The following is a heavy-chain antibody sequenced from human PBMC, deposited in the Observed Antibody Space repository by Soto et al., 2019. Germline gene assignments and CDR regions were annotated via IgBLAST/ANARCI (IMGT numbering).Heavy chain of an antibody. CDR1: GFTFSSYA. V-gene: IGHV3-23*01. CDR2: ISGSGGST. CDR3: AKDLLPGRVRGALFDY. D-gene: IGHD3-10*01. J-gene: IGHJ4*02. Sequence: GGSLRLSCAASGFTFSSYAMSWVRQAPGKGLEWVSAISGSGGSTYYADSVKGRFTISRDNSKNTLYLQMNSLRAEDTAVYYCAKDLLPGRVRGALFDYWGQGTLVPVSS.